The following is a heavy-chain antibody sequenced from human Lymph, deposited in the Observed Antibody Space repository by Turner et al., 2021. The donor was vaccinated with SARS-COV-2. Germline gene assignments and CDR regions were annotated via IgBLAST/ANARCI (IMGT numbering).Heavy chain of an antibody. CDR3: ARAAQLTVWFDP. CDR1: GYTFSSYY. CDR2: MNHNSGNT. Sequence: QVQLVQSVAEVKKPGSSAKVSCKASGYTFSSYYINWVRQATGQGLEWRVWMNHNSGNTGYAQKFQGRVTITRNTSISTAYMELSSVRSEDTAVYYCARAAQLTVWFDPWGQGTLVTVSS. J-gene: IGHJ5*02. D-gene: IGHD3-9*01. V-gene: IGHV1-8*01.